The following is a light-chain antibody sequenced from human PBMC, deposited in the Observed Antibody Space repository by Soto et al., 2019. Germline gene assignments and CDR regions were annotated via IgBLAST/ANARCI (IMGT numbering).Light chain of an antibody. V-gene: IGLV2-14*03. J-gene: IGLJ1*01. CDR1: SSDIGHYDY. CDR3: CSLTTSHTYV. Sequence: QSALTQPASVSGSPGQSITISCTGTSSDIGHYDYVSWYQQHPGKAPKLMIYHVTYRPSGVSNRYSGSKSGNSAALTISGLQADDEADYYCCSLTTSHTYVFGSGTKVTVL. CDR2: HVT.